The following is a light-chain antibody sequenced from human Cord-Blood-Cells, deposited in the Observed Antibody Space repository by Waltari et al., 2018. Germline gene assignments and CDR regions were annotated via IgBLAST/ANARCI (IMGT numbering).Light chain of an antibody. J-gene: IGKJ5*01. CDR3: QQYNSYSIT. CDR1: QSISSW. CDR2: KAS. V-gene: IGKV1-5*03. Sequence: DIQMTQSPSTLSASVGDSGTITCRASQSISSWLAWYQQKPGKAPKLLIYKASSLESGVPSRFSGSGSGTEFTLTISSLQPDDFATYYCQQYNSYSITFGQGTRLEIK.